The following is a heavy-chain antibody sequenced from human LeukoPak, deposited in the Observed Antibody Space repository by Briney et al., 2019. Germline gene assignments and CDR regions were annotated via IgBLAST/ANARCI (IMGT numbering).Heavy chain of an antibody. Sequence: GGSLRLSCAASGFTFSSYWMNWVRQAPGKGLEWVSVIYSGGTTYYADSVKGRFSISRDNSKNTLWLQMNSLRAEDTAVYYCARGMGDGYTGVRGEFDSWGQGTLVTVSS. D-gene: IGHD5-24*01. J-gene: IGHJ4*02. V-gene: IGHV3-53*01. CDR1: GFTFSSYW. CDR3: ARGMGDGYTGVRGEFDS. CDR2: IYSGGTT.